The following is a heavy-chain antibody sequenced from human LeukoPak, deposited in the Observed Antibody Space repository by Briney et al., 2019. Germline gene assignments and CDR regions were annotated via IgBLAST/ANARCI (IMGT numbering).Heavy chain of an antibody. V-gene: IGHV1-69*04. CDR2: IIPILGIA. J-gene: IGHJ3*02. Sequence: SVTVSCKASGGTFSSYAISWVRQAPGQGLEWMGRIIPILGIANYAQKFQGRVTITADKSTSTAYMELSSLRSEDTAVYYCASRYDSSGYYADAFDIWGQGTMVTVSS. D-gene: IGHD3-22*01. CDR3: ASRYDSSGYYADAFDI. CDR1: GGTFSSYA.